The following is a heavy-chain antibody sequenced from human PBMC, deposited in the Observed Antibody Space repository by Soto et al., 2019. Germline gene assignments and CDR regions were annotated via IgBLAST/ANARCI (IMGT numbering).Heavy chain of an antibody. CDR2: ISGSGGST. Sequence: EVQLLESGGGLVQPGGSLRLSCAASGFTFSSYAMSWVRQAPGKGLEWVSAISGSGGSTYYADSVKGRFTISRDNSKNTVYVQMNSVRAEGRGVYYCAGTDELDFWSGGGDYWGQGTLVTVSS. D-gene: IGHD3-3*01. V-gene: IGHV3-23*01. CDR3: AGTDELDFWSGGGDY. J-gene: IGHJ4*02. CDR1: GFTFSSYA.